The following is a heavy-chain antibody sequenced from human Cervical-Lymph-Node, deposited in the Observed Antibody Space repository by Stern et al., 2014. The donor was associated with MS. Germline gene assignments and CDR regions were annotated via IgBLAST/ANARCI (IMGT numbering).Heavy chain of an antibody. CDR3: ARDFTVAGSFDY. J-gene: IGHJ4*02. CDR1: GGSISSGDYY. Sequence: VQVQESGPELVKPSQTLSLTCTVSGGSISSGDYYWSWIRQPPGQGLEWIGYIDHSETTYYNPSLKSRLTIAIDTSKNQFSLRLTSVTAEDTAVYYCARDFTVAGSFDYWGQGTLVTVSS. CDR2: IDHSETT. V-gene: IGHV4-30-4*01. D-gene: IGHD6-19*01.